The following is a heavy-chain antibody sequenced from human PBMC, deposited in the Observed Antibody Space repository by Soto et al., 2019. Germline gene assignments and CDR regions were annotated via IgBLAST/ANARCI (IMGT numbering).Heavy chain of an antibody. V-gene: IGHV2-5*02. J-gene: IGHJ4*02. CDR1: GFSISSRGVG. D-gene: IGHD1-26*01. Sequence: QITLKESGPTLVKPTQTLTLTCTLSGFSISSRGVGVGWIRPPPGKALEWLAHIFWDDDPRYNPSLESRLTITKDTSKNQVVLTMTNMDPVDTATYYCAHRLPGAYDYWGQGTLVAVSS. CDR3: AHRLPGAYDY. CDR2: IFWDDDP.